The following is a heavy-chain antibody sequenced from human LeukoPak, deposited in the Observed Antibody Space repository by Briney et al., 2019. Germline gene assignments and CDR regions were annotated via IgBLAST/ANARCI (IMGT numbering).Heavy chain of an antibody. J-gene: IGHJ3*02. D-gene: IGHD2-15*01. CDR2: IYSDGNT. V-gene: IGHV3-53*01. CDR3: AREVPPAPGAFDI. Sequence: PGGSLRLSCAASGFTLSSYWMHWVRQAPGKGLEWVSVIYSDGNTYYADSVKGRFTISRDKTKNALCPQLNSLRAEDTAVYYCAREVPPAPGAFDIWGQGTMVTVSS. CDR1: GFTLSSYW.